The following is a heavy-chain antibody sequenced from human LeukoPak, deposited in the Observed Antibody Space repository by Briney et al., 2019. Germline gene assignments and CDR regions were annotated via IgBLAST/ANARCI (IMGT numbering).Heavy chain of an antibody. V-gene: IGHV3-30*18. D-gene: IGHD3-10*01. Sequence: GGSLRLSCAASGFPFSSYGMHWVRQAPGKGLEWVAVISYDGSNKYYADSVKGRFTISRDNSKNTLYLQMNSLRAEDTAVYYCAKARYYYGSGRSYYFDYWGQGTLVTVSS. CDR3: AKARYYYGSGRSYYFDY. J-gene: IGHJ4*02. CDR2: ISYDGSNK. CDR1: GFPFSSYG.